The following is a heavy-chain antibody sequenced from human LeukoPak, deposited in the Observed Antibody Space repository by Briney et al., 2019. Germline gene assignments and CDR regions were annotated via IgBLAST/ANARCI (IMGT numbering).Heavy chain of an antibody. CDR3: ARATSYGDYVDY. J-gene: IGHJ4*02. Sequence: SETLSLTCTVSGGSISSSYWSWIRQPPGKGLEWIGYIDYSGNTNYNPSFKSRVTISVERSKNQFSLKLSSVTAADTAVYYCARATSYGDYVDYWGQGTLVTVSS. V-gene: IGHV4-59*08. CDR2: IDYSGNT. D-gene: IGHD4-17*01. CDR1: GGSISSSY.